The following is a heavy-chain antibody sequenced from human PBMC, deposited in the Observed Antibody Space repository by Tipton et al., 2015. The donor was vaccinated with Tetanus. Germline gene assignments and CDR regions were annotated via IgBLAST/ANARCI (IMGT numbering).Heavy chain of an antibody. CDR2: INPSGGST. J-gene: IGHJ6*02. Sequence: QLVQSGPEVKKPGASVQISCKASGYIFASYYMHWVRQAPGQGLEWMGVINPSGGSTTYAEKFQGRIPMTRDTSTNTVYMEVSGLKSEGTAVYYCARLKVLAWNDRVEFYGMDVWGQGTTIAVSS. CDR1: GYIFASYY. V-gene: IGHV1-46*01. D-gene: IGHD1-1*01. CDR3: ARLKVLAWNDRVEFYGMDV.